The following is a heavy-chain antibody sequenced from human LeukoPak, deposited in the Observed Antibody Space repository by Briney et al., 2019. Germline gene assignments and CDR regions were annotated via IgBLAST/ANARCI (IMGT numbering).Heavy chain of an antibody. CDR2: VYHSGST. CDR1: GGSISSNNW. Sequence: KTSETLSLTCAVSGGSISSNNWWSWVRQPPGKGLEWIGEVYHSGSTSYNPSLLSRVTISEDKSKNQFSLEMRSVTAADTAVYYCARDVTRQVMDVWGQGTTVTVSS. CDR3: ARDVTRQVMDV. J-gene: IGHJ6*02. V-gene: IGHV4-4*02. D-gene: IGHD2-15*01.